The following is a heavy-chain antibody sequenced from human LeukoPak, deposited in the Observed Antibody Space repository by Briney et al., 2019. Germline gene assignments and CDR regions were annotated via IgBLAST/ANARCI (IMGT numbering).Heavy chain of an antibody. CDR1: GFTFNTYE. Sequence: GGSLRLSCAASGFTFNTYEMNWVRQAPGKGLEWVSYISSSGSTIYYADSVKGRFTISRDNAKNSLYLQMNSLRAADTTVYYCARGRVTGDSVRDFDYWGQGTLVTVSS. V-gene: IGHV3-48*03. CDR2: ISSSGSTI. J-gene: IGHJ4*02. CDR3: ARGRVTGDSVRDFDY.